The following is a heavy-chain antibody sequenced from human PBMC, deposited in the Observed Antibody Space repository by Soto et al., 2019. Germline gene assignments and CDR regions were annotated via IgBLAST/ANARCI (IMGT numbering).Heavy chain of an antibody. CDR3: ARDRSSGSGSFDY. D-gene: IGHD3-10*01. J-gene: IGHJ4*02. Sequence: ASVKVSCKASGYTFTGYAMHWVRQAPGQRLEWMGWISAYNGNTNYAQKLQGRVTMTTDTSTSTAYMELRSLRSDDTAVYYCARDRSSGSGSFDYWGQGTLVTVSS. CDR2: ISAYNGNT. V-gene: IGHV1-18*01. CDR1: GYTFTGYA.